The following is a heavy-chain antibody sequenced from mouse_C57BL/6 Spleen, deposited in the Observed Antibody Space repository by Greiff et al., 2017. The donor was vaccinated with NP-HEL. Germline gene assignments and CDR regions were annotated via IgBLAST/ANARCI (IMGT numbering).Heavy chain of an antibody. Sequence: VKLVESGPELVKPGASVKISCKASGYAFSSSWMNWVKQRPGKGLEWIGRIYPGDGDTNYNGKFKGKATLTADKSSSTAYMQLSSLTSEDSAVYFCAKPYYGSSYFDYWGQGTTLTVSS. CDR2: IYPGDGDT. CDR1: GYAFSSSW. CDR3: AKPYYGSSYFDY. D-gene: IGHD1-1*01. J-gene: IGHJ2*01. V-gene: IGHV1-82*01.